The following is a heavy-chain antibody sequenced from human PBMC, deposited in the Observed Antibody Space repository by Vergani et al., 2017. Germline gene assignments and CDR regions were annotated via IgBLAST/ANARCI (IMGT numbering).Heavy chain of an antibody. V-gene: IGHV4-31*03. Sequence: QVQLQESGPGLVKPSQTLSLTCTVSGGSLSSGGYYWSWIRQHPGKGLEWIGYIYYSGSTYYNPSLKSRVTISVDTSKNQFSLKLSSVTAADTAVYYCGRDQYYDSSGLDPWGQGTMVTVSS. D-gene: IGHD3-22*01. CDR2: IYYSGST. CDR3: GRDQYYDSSGLDP. CDR1: GGSLSSGGYY. J-gene: IGHJ3*01.